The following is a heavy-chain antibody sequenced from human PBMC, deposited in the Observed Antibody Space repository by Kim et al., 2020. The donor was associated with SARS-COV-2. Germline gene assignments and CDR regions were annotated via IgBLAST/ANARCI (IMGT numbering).Heavy chain of an antibody. V-gene: IGHV1-69*13. D-gene: IGHD3-9*01. J-gene: IGHJ4*02. CDR1: GGTFSSYA. Sequence: SVKVSCKASGGTFSSYAISWVRQAPGQGLEWMGGIIPIFGTANYAQKFQGRVTITADESTSTAYMELSSLRSEDTAVYYCARGGSWGRYFDWLPDDYWGQGTLVTVSS. CDR2: IIPIFGTA. CDR3: ARGGSWGRYFDWLPDDY.